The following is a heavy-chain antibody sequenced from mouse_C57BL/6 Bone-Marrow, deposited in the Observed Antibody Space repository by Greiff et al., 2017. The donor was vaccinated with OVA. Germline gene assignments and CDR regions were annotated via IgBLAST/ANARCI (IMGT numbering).Heavy chain of an antibody. D-gene: IGHD2-1*01. Sequence: VQLQQSGAELAKPGASVKLSCKASGFTFTSYWMHWVKQRPGQGLEWIGYINPSSGYTKYNQKFKDKDTLTADKSSSTAYMQLSSLTYEDSAVYYCAINGNYGWFAYWGQGTLVTVSA. J-gene: IGHJ3*01. CDR1: GFTFTSYW. V-gene: IGHV1-7*01. CDR3: AINGNYGWFAY. CDR2: INPSSGYT.